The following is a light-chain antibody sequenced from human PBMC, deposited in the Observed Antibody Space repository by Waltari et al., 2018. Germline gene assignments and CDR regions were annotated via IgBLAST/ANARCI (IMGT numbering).Light chain of an antibody. CDR3: QQRTNCPLT. J-gene: IGKJ4*01. V-gene: IGKV3-11*01. Sequence: EVVLTQSPATLSLSPGERATLSCRASQSVSYYLAWYQQKPGQAPRPRIYDASNRATGIPARFSGSGTGTDFTLTISSLVPEDFAVYYWQQRTNCPLTFGGGTKVEV. CDR2: DAS. CDR1: QSVSYY.